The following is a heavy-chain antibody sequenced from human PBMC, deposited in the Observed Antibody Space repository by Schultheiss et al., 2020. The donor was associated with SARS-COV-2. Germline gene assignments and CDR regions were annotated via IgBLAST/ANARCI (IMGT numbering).Heavy chain of an antibody. CDR3: AKGKSSGWFRHFDY. Sequence: GGSLRLSCSASGFTFSSYAMHWVRQAPGKGLEYVSAISSNGGSTYYADSVKGRFTISRDNSKNTLYLQMNSLRAEDTAVYYCAKGKSSGWFRHFDYWGQGTLVTVSS. CDR2: ISSNGGST. V-gene: IGHV3-64*04. D-gene: IGHD6-19*01. CDR1: GFTFSSYA. J-gene: IGHJ4*02.